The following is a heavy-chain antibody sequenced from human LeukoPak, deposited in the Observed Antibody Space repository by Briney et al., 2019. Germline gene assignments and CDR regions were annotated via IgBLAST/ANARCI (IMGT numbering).Heavy chain of an antibody. Sequence: WETLSLTCTVSGGSISGSSYYWGWIRQPPGKGLEWIGSIYYSGSTYYNPSLKSRVMISVDTSKNQFSQKVSSVTAADTAVYYCAREDESGRYLGVVDYWGQGTLVTVSS. V-gene: IGHV4-39*07. J-gene: IGHJ4*02. CDR3: AREDESGRYLGVVDY. CDR1: GGSISGSSYY. CDR2: IYYSGST. D-gene: IGHD1-26*01.